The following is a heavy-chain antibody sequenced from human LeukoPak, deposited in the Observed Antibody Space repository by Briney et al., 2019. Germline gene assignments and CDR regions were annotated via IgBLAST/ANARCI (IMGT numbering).Heavy chain of an antibody. CDR2: IHSNGNT. V-gene: IGHV4-59*08. D-gene: IGHD5-18*01. Sequence: KPSETLSLTCVVSGGSINNYYWSWIRQPPGKGLEWIAYIHSNGNTNYNPSFKSRVTVSVDTSKNQLSLRLTSVAAADTAIYYCARQPSATAAFDIWGQGTMVIVSS. CDR1: GGSINNYY. CDR3: ARQPSATAAFDI. J-gene: IGHJ3*02.